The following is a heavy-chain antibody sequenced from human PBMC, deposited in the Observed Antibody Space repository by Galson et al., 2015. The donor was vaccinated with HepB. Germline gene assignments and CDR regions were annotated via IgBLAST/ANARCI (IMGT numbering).Heavy chain of an antibody. CDR2: ISGGTTYS. CDR3: ARVADSDYGDHTHFDY. V-gene: IGHV3-11*06. D-gene: IGHD4-17*01. Sequence: SLRLSCAASGFIFSDYYMSWIRQTPRKGLEWLSYISGGTTYSNYADSVKGRFTISRDNAKNSLYLQINSLRADATAVYYCARVADSDYGDHTHFDYGGQGSLVTVSS. CDR1: GFIFSDYY. J-gene: IGHJ4*02.